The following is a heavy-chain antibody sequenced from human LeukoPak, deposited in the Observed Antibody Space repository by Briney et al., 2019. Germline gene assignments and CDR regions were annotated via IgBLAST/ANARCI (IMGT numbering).Heavy chain of an antibody. CDR1: GYSISSGYY. Sequence: SETLSLTCTVSGYSISSGYYWGWIRQPPGKGLEWIGSIYHSGSTYYNPSLKSRVTISVDTSKNQFSLKLSSVTAADTAVYYCATTLRIAVAGTVNYYFDYWGQGTLVTVSS. CDR3: ATTLRIAVAGTVNYYFDY. V-gene: IGHV4-38-2*02. J-gene: IGHJ4*02. CDR2: IYHSGST. D-gene: IGHD6-19*01.